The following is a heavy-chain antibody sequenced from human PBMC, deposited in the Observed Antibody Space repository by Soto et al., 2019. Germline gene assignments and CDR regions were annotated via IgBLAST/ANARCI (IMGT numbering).Heavy chain of an antibody. D-gene: IGHD6-13*01. CDR1: GFTFSSYA. CDR3: ARDSPVYSSSWYGESGY. Sequence: GGSLRLSCAASGFTFSSYAMHWVRQAPGKGLEWVAVISYDGSNKYYADSVKGRFTISRDNSKNTLYLQMNSLRAEDTAVYYCARDSPVYSSSWYGESGYRGQGTLVTVSS. V-gene: IGHV3-30-3*01. J-gene: IGHJ4*02. CDR2: ISYDGSNK.